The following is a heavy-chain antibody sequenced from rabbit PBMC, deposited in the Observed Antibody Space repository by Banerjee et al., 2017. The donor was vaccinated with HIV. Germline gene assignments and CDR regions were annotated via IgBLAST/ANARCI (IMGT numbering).Heavy chain of an antibody. J-gene: IGHJ3*01. CDR2: IYAGTGSA. Sequence: QLEESGGDLVKPEGSLTLTCSASGFSLSSYHMGWVRQAPGKGLEWIGIIYAGTGSADYANWVSGRFTISSDNAQNTVDLRMNSLTAADTATYFCARDRDWTLDLWGQGTLVTVS. CDR3: ARDRDWTLDL. D-gene: IGHD4-2*01. CDR1: GFSLSSYH. V-gene: IGHV1S7*01.